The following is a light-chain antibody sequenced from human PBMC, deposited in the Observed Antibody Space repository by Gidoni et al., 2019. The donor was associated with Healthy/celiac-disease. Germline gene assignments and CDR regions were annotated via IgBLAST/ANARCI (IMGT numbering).Light chain of an antibody. V-gene: IGKV1-39*01. CDR3: QQSYSTPFT. J-gene: IGKJ2*01. CDR2: AAS. CDR1: QSIRSY. Sequence: DIQMTHSPSSLSASVVDRVTITCRASQSIRSYLNWYQQKPGKAPKLLLYAASSLQSGVPSRFSGSGSGTDFTLTISSLQPEDFATYYCQQSYSTPFTFGPGTKLEIK.